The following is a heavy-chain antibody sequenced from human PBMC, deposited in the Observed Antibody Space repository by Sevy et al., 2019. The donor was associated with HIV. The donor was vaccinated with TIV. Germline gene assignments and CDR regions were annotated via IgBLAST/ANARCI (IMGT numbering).Heavy chain of an antibody. CDR2: ISSSGSTI. Sequence: GGSLRLSCAASGFTFSSYKMNWVRQAPGKGLEWVSYISSSGSTIYYADSVKGRFTISRDNAKNSLYLQMNSLRAEDTAVYYCARGHTGGAFDIWGQGTMVTVSS. D-gene: IGHD5-18*01. V-gene: IGHV3-48*03. CDR1: GFTFSSYK. J-gene: IGHJ3*02. CDR3: ARGHTGGAFDI.